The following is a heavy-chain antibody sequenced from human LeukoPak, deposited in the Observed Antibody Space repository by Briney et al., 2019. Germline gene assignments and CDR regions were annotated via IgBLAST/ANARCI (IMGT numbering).Heavy chain of an antibody. D-gene: IGHD5-12*01. CDR3: AKDSTSSVYSPFDY. Sequence: GGSLRLSCAASGFTFSSYAMSWVRQAPGKGLEWVSAISGSGGSTYYADSVKGRFTISRDNSKNTLYLQMNSLRAEDTAVYCCAKDSTSSVYSPFDYWGQGTLVTVSS. J-gene: IGHJ4*02. CDR1: GFTFSSYA. V-gene: IGHV3-23*01. CDR2: ISGSGGST.